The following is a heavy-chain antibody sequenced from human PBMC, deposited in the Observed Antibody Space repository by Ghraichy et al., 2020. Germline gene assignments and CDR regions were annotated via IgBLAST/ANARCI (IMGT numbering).Heavy chain of an antibody. Sequence: GGSLRLSCVASGFTVSTKYMSWVRQAPGKGLEWVSIIYGGGSTYYPDSVKGRFTISRDISKNTLYLQMNNLGVEDTAVYYCARPVLLWFEGENDVWGQGTTVTVSS. CDR3: ARPVLLWFEGENDV. D-gene: IGHD3-10*01. J-gene: IGHJ6*02. CDR2: IYGGGST. CDR1: GFTVSTKY. V-gene: IGHV3-53*01.